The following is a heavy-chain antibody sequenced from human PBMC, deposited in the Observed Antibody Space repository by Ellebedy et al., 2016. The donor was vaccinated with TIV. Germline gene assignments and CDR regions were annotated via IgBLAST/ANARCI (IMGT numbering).Heavy chain of an antibody. CDR3: TKRGVGWAAFDI. CDR2: ISGSGDTT. J-gene: IGHJ3*02. V-gene: IGHV3-23*01. D-gene: IGHD6-19*01. CDR1: GFTFSSYA. Sequence: GESLKISCAASGFTFSSYAMNWDRQAPGKGLEWVSDISGSGDTTYYADSVKGRFTISRDNSQDTVHLQMNSLRAEDTAVYYCTKRGVGWAAFDIWGPGTMVTVSS.